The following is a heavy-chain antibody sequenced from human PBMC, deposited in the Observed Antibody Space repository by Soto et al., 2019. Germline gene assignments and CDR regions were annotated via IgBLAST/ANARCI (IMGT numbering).Heavy chain of an antibody. J-gene: IGHJ6*02. Sequence: GASVKVSCKASGYTFTSYGISWVRQAPGQGLEWMGWISAYNGNTNYAQKLQGRVTMTTDTSTSTAYMELRSLRSDDTAVYYCARDRRITMIVPGSSGMDVWGQGTTVTVSS. CDR3: ARDRRITMIVPGSSGMDV. CDR2: ISAYNGNT. D-gene: IGHD3-22*01. CDR1: GYTFTSYG. V-gene: IGHV1-18*04.